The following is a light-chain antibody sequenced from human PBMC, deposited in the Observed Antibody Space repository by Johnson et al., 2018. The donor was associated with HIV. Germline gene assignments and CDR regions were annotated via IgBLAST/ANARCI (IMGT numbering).Light chain of an antibody. V-gene: IGLV1-51*01. CDR3: GTWDSSLSAGV. CDR2: DNN. CDR1: SSNIGNNY. J-gene: IGLJ1*01. Sequence: QSILTQPPSVSAAPGQTVTISCSGSSSNIGNNYVSWYQQLPGTAPKLLIYDNNKRPSGIPARFSGSTSGTSATLGITGLQTGDEADYYCGTWDSSLSAGVFGTGTKVTVL.